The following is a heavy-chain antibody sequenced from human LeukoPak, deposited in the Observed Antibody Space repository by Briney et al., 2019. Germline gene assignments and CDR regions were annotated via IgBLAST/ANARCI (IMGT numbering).Heavy chain of an antibody. CDR3: AKTSWEAELCFDY. CDR1: GFTFSSYA. V-gene: IGHV3-23*01. CDR2: ISGTGGST. J-gene: IGHJ4*02. D-gene: IGHD1-26*01. Sequence: GGSLRLSCAASGFTFSSYAMSWVRQAPGKGLEWVSAISGTGGSTYYADSVKGWFTISRDNSKNTLYLQMNSLRAEDTAVYYCAKTSWEAELCFDYWGQGTLVTVSS.